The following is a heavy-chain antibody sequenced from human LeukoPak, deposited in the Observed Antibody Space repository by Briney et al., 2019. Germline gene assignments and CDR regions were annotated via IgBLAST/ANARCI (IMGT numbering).Heavy chain of an antibody. CDR1: GGSISSYY. D-gene: IGHD5-24*01. Sequence: PSETLSLTCTLSGGSISSYYWNWIRQPPGKGLEWIGYIYYSGSTNYNPSLKSRVTISVDTSKNQFSLKLSSVTAADTAVYYCAGRLWRRDGYNLSAFDIWGQGTMVTVSS. J-gene: IGHJ3*02. V-gene: IGHV4-59*01. CDR2: IYYSGST. CDR3: AGRLWRRDGYNLSAFDI.